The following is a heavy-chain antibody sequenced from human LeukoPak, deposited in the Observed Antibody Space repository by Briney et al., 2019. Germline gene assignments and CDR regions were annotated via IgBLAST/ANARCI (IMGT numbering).Heavy chain of an antibody. D-gene: IGHD3-9*01. V-gene: IGHV1-3*01. J-gene: IGHJ6*04. CDR2: INGGNGNT. CDR3: ARESYDILTGYSDYYGIDV. CDR1: GYTFTTYA. Sequence: GASVKVSCKASGYTFTTYAMHWVRQAPGQRLEWMGWINGGNGNTKYSQKFQGRVTITRETSASTAYMELRSLRSEDTAAYYCARESYDILTGYSDYYGIDVWGKGTTVTVSS.